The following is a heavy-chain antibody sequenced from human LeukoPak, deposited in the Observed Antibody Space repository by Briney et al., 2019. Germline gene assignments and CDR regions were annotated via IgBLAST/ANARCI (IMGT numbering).Heavy chain of an antibody. V-gene: IGHV1-2*02. CDR3: ATDIAVAGKGTYYFDY. J-gene: IGHJ4*02. CDR2: INPNSGGT. CDR1: GYTLTAYY. Sequence: ASVKVSCKASGYTLTAYYLHWVRQAPGQGLEWMGWINPNSGGTNYAQKFQGRVAMTRDTSISTAYMELSRLRSDDTAVYYCATDIAVAGKGTYYFDYWGQGTLVTVSS. D-gene: IGHD6-19*01.